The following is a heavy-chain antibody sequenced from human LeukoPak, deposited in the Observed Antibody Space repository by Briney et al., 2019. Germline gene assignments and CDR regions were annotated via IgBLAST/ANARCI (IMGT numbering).Heavy chain of an antibody. J-gene: IGHJ6*03. CDR3: VRSGYYTYQYYYMDV. D-gene: IGHD3-3*01. CDR1: GGSLSSSNW. Sequence: SETLSLTCAVSGGSLSSSNWWSWVRQPPGKGLEWIGEIFHSGSANYNPSLKSQVTISLDKSKNQFSLNLGSVTAADTAVYYCVRSGYYTYQYYYMDVWGKGTTVTVSS. V-gene: IGHV4-4*02. CDR2: IFHSGSA.